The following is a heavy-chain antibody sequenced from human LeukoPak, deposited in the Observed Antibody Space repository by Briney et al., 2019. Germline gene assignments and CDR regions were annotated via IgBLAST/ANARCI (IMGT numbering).Heavy chain of an antibody. CDR2: IYSGGST. CDR3: ARVSVQGRYAFDI. V-gene: IGHV3-53*01. CDR1: GFTVSSNY. Sequence: GGSLRLSCAASGFTVSSNYMSWVRQAPGKGLEWVSVIYSGGSTYYADSVKGRFTISRDNSKNTLYLQMNSLRAEDTAVYYCARVSVQGRYAFDIWGQGTMVTVSS. J-gene: IGHJ3*02. D-gene: IGHD1-1*01.